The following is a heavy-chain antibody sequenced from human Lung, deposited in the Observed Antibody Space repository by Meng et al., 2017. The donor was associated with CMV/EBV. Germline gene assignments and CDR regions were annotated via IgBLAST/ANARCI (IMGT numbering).Heavy chain of an antibody. CDR2: ISAYNGNT. J-gene: IGHJ4*02. CDR3: ARNRYCSSTSCHFDY. CDR1: GYTFTSYG. Sequence: ASXXVSXKASGYTFTSYGISWVRQAPGQGLEWMGWISAYNGNTNYAQKLQGRVTMTTDTSTSTAYMELRSLRSDDTAVYYCARNRYCSSTSCHFDYWGQGTLVTVSS. V-gene: IGHV1-18*01. D-gene: IGHD2-2*01.